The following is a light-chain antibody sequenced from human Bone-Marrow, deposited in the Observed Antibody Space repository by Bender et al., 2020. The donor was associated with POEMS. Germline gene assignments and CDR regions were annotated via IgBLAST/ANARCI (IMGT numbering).Light chain of an antibody. CDR1: SGSIGSKY. CDR2: EDN. CDR3: QSDDGNYHDV. J-gene: IGLJ1*01. V-gene: IGLV6-57*04. Sequence: NFMLAQPHSVSESPGKTVTISCTRSSGSIGSKYVQWYQHRPGSAPTTLIFEDNKRPSGVPDRFSGSIDTSPNSASLTLSGLQTEDEADYYCQSDDGNYHDVFGTGTKVTV.